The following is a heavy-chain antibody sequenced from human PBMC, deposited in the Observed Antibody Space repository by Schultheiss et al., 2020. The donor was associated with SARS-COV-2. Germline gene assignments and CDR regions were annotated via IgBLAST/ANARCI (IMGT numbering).Heavy chain of an antibody. D-gene: IGHD2-15*01. CDR1: GGSISSTYSY. J-gene: IGHJ4*02. Sequence: SETLSLTCTVSGGSISSTYSYWGWIRQPPGKGLEWIGSIYYSGTTYYTYYNPSLKSRVTISVDTSKNQFSLYLSSVTAADTAVYYCARHSGGILTHKPQKREFDYWGQGTLVTVSS. CDR3: ARHSGGILTHKPQKREFDY. CDR2: IYYSGTT. V-gene: IGHV4-39*01.